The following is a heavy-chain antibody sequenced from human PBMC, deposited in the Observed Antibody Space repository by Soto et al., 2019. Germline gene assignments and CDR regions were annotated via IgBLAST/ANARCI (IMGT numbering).Heavy chain of an antibody. D-gene: IGHD6-19*01. CDR3: ARFSTRDSSGRYRLGTDAFDI. CDR1: GYSFTSYW. V-gene: IGHV5-10-1*01. J-gene: IGHJ3*02. CDR2: IDPSDSYT. Sequence: GESLKISCKGSGYSFTSYWISWVRQMPGKGLEWMGRIDPSDSYTNYSPSFQGHVTISADKSISTAYLQWSSLKASDTAMYYCARFSTRDSSGRYRLGTDAFDIWGQGTMVTVSS.